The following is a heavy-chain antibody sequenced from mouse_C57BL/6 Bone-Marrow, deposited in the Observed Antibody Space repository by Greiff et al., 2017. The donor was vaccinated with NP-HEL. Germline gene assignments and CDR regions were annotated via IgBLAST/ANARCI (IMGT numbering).Heavy chain of an antibody. D-gene: IGHD4-1*01. CDR1: GFTFSSYG. CDR3: AGWRWDGAY. J-gene: IGHJ3*01. V-gene: IGHV5-6*01. Sequence: EVQVVESGGDLVKPGGSLKLSCAASGFTFSSYGMSWVRQTPDKRLEWVATISSGGSYTYYPDSVKGRFTISRNNAKNTLYLQMISLKSEDTAMYYCAGWRWDGAYWGQGTLVTVSA. CDR2: ISSGGSYT.